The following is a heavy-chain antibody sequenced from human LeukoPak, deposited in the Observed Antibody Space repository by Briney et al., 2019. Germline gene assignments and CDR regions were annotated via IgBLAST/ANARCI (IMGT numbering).Heavy chain of an antibody. CDR1: GFTFSSYA. CDR2: ISGSGGST. J-gene: IGHJ4*02. D-gene: IGHD2-2*01. V-gene: IGHV3-23*01. CDR3: AKDGGGYCRGTSC. Sequence: GGSLRLSCAASGFTFSSYAMSWVRQAPGKGLEWVSAISGSGGSTYYADSVKGRFTISRDNSKNTLYLQMNSLRVEDMAIYYCAKDGGGYCRGTSCWGQGTLVTVSS.